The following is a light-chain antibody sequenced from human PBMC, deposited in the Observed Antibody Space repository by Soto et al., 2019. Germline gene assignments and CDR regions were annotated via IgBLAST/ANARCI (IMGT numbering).Light chain of an antibody. V-gene: IGLV2-14*02. CDR2: EGI. CDR3: AAWDDSLNGWV. Sequence: QSALTQPASVSGSPGQSITICCNGTSSDVGTYDLVSWYRQHPGKPPKLMMYEGIKRPSGVSNRFSGSKSGNTASLAISGLQSEDEADYYCAAWDDSLNGWVFGGGTKPTVL. CDR1: SSDVGTYDL. J-gene: IGLJ3*02.